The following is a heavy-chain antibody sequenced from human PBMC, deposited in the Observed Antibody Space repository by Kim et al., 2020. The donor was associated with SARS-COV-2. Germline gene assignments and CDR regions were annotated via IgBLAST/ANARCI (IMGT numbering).Heavy chain of an antibody. D-gene: IGHD3-22*01. V-gene: IGHV1-69*02. J-gene: IGHJ6*02. CDR3: ARFYDRRPNYYGMDV. Sequence: KFQGRVTITADKSTSTAYMELSSLRSEDTAVYYCARFYDRRPNYYGMDVWGQGTTVTVSS.